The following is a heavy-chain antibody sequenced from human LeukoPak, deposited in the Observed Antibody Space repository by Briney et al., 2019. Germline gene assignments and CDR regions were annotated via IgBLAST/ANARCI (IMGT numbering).Heavy chain of an antibody. J-gene: IGHJ5*02. Sequence: ASVKVSCKASGYTFTSYGISWVRQAPGQGLEWMGWISAYNGNTNYAQKLQGRVTMTTDTSTNTAYMELRSLRSDDTAVYYCARDRYCSSTSCYWFDPWGQGTLVTVSS. CDR3: ARDRYCSSTSCYWFDP. V-gene: IGHV1-18*01. CDR2: ISAYNGNT. CDR1: GYTFTSYG. D-gene: IGHD2-2*01.